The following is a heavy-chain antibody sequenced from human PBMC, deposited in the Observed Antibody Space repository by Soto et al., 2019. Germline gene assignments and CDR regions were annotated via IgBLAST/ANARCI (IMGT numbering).Heavy chain of an antibody. D-gene: IGHD2-2*01. CDR3: AKDQSRRGFCTGTTCPYHYYGLDV. Sequence: GGSLRLSCAAAGFIFDDYTMHWVRQFPGKGLEWVSLISWDGVSTYYADSVKGRFTISRDNNKSSLYLQMNSLRTEDTALYYCAKDQSRRGFCTGTTCPYHYYGLDVWGQGTTVTVSS. J-gene: IGHJ6*02. CDR2: ISWDGVST. V-gene: IGHV3-43*01. CDR1: GFIFDDYT.